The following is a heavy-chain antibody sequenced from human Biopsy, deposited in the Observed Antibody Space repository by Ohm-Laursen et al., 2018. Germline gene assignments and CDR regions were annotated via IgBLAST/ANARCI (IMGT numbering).Heavy chain of an antibody. J-gene: IGHJ6*02. CDR2: INHSGRT. V-gene: IGHV4-34*01. CDR3: VRGVDYYDPYHYYALDV. CDR1: GESFNGYY. D-gene: IGHD3-22*01. Sequence: TLSLTCAVYGESFNGYYWSWIRRTPGKGLEWIGEINHSGRTNYNPSLKSRVTISVDTSKNQFSLKVGSVTAADTAVYYCVRGVDYYDPYHYYALDVWGQGTTVTVSS.